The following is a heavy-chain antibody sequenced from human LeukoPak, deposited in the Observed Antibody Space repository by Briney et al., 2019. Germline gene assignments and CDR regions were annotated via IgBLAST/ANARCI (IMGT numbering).Heavy chain of an antibody. CDR1: GFTFSSYS. J-gene: IGHJ4*02. D-gene: IGHD2-2*01. CDR3: ARMEYQLPHFDY. CDR2: ISSSSSYI. Sequence: PGGSLRLSCAASGFTFSSYSMNWVRQAPGKGLEWVSSISSSSSYIYYADSVKGRFTISRDNAKNSLYLQMNSLRAEDTAVYYCARMEYQLPHFDYWGQGTLVTASS. V-gene: IGHV3-21*01.